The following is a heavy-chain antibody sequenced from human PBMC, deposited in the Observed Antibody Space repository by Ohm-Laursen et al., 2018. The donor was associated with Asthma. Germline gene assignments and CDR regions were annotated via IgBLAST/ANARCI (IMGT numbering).Heavy chain of an antibody. Sequence: SETLSLTCTVSGGSISSYYWSWIRQPPGKGLEWIGYIYYSGSTNYNPSLKSRVTISVDTSKNQFSLKLSSVTAADTAVYYCTRDIGYGDDTFDYWGQGTLVTVSS. V-gene: IGHV4-59*01. D-gene: IGHD4-17*01. CDR2: IYYSGST. CDR3: TRDIGYGDDTFDY. J-gene: IGHJ4*02. CDR1: GGSISSYY.